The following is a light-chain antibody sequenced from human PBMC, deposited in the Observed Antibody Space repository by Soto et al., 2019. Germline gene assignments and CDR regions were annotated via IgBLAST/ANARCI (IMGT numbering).Light chain of an antibody. J-gene: IGKJ1*01. CDR1: QTISSW. CDR2: KAS. CDR3: QQYNTFSPWT. V-gene: IGKV1-5*03. Sequence: DIHITHSPSTLSGSVGDRVTITCRASQTISSWLAWYQQKPGKAPKLLIYKASSLESGVPSRFSGSGSGTEFTLTISSLQPDDFATYYCQQYNTFSPWTFGQGTKVDI.